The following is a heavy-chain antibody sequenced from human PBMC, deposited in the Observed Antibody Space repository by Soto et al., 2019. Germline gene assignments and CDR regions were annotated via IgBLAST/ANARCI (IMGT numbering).Heavy chain of an antibody. CDR2: ISYSGTT. V-gene: IGHV4-4*02. J-gene: IGHJ4*02. CDR1: GDSLSGTYW. Sequence: QVQLQESGPGLVKPSETLSLTCAVSGDSLSGTYWWSWVRQAPGGGLQWIGEISYSGTTHHDPSLMSRVTVSMDKSRSEFSLTLISVTAADSASYYCARHILVTGTRGFDFWGQGILVTVSS. CDR3: ARHILVTGTRGFDF. D-gene: IGHD6-19*01.